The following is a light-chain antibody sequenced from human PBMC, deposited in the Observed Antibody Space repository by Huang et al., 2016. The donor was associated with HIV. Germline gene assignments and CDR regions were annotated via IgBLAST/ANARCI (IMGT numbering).Light chain of an antibody. CDR3: MQALQTPFT. Sequence: DIVMTQSPFSLPVSPGEPASISCMSSQNLLHRNGYNYLDWYLKKPGQSPQLLIYLGSNRAAGVPDRFSGSGSGTNFTLKITRVEADDVGVYYCMQALQTPFTFGPGTKVDIK. CDR1: QNLLHRNGYNY. V-gene: IGKV2-28*01. J-gene: IGKJ3*01. CDR2: LGS.